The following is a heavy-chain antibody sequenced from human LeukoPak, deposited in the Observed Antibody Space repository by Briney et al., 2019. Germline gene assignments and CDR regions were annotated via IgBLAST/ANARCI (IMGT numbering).Heavy chain of an antibody. Sequence: SQTLSLTCAISGDSVSSNSAAWNWIRQSPSRGLEWLGRTYYRSKWYNDYAVSVKSRITINPDTSKNQFSLQLNSVTPEDTAVYYCSGTKMVRGVIIDYWGQGTLVTVSS. CDR3: SGTKMVRGVIIDY. J-gene: IGHJ4*02. V-gene: IGHV6-1*01. D-gene: IGHD3-10*01. CDR2: TYYRSKWYN. CDR1: GDSVSSNSAA.